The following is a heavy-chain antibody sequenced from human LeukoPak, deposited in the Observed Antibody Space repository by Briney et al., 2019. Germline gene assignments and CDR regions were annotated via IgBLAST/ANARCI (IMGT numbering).Heavy chain of an antibody. D-gene: IGHD3-10*01. CDR2: IYYSGSN. J-gene: IGHJ4*02. V-gene: IGHV4-39*01. CDR3: ARHTSMVRVVMKYYFDD. Sequence: SETLSLTCTVSGGSISSSSYYWVWLRQPPGKGLEWLVSIYYSGSNYYNPSLKSRVTISVDTSKNHFSLSLNSVTAADTAVYYCARHTSMVRVVMKYYFDDWGQGTLATVSS. CDR1: GGSISSSSYY.